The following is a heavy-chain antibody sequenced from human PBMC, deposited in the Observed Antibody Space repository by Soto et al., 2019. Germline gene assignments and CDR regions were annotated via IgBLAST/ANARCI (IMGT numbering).Heavy chain of an antibody. CDR1: GFTFTSHT. CDR2: INAGSGNT. CDR3: ARYVGGDAFDI. J-gene: IGHJ3*02. V-gene: IGHV1-3*01. D-gene: IGHD2-15*01. Sequence: QVPLVQSGAEVKKPGASVKVSCKASGFTFTSHTMHWVRQAPGQRLEWMGWINAGSGNTKYSQKTQGRVTITRETSASTCYMELSSLRSEDTAMYYCARYVGGDAFDIWGQGTMVTVSS.